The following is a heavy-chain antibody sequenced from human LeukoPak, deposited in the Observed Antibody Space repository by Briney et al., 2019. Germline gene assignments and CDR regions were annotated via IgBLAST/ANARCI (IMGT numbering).Heavy chain of an antibody. CDR3: AKVSVGFPPMGGDSHHDDAFDI. CDR1: GFTFSSYA. Sequence: GGSLRLSCAASGFTFSSYAMSWVRQAPGKGLEWVSAISGSGGSTYYADSVKGRFTISRDNSKNTPYLQMNSLRAEDTAVYYCAKVSVGFPPMGGDSHHDDAFDIWGQGTMVTVSS. J-gene: IGHJ3*02. V-gene: IGHV3-23*01. CDR2: ISGSGGST. D-gene: IGHD2-21*01.